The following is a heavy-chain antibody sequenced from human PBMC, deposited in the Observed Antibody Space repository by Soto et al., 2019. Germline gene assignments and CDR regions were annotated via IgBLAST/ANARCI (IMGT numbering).Heavy chain of an antibody. CDR3: ARGNALDV. CDR1: GDSVSSDITP. CDR2: TYYRSKWFH. J-gene: IGHJ3*01. Sequence: SQTLSLTCAISGDSVSSDITPWNWIRQSPSRGLEWLGRTYYRSKWFHDYAASVKSRITINPDTSKNQFSLDLNSMTPEDTAVYYCARGNALDVWGQGTVVTVSS. D-gene: IGHD3-10*01. V-gene: IGHV6-1*01.